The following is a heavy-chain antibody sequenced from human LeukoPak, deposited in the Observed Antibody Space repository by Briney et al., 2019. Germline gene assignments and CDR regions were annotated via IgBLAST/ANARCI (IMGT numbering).Heavy chain of an antibody. Sequence: ASVKVSCKASGYTFTSYYMHWVRQAPGQGLEWMGIINPRGGSTSYAQKFQGRVTMTRDTSTSTVYMELSSLRSEDTAVYYCARDGLDGSGSYCTFDYWGQGTLVTVSS. V-gene: IGHV1-46*01. CDR1: GYTFTSYY. D-gene: IGHD3-10*01. CDR3: ARDGLDGSGSYCTFDY. CDR2: INPRGGST. J-gene: IGHJ4*02.